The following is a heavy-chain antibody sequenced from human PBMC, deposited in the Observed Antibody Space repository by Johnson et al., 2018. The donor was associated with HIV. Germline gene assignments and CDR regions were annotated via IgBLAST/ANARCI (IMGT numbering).Heavy chain of an antibody. J-gene: IGHJ3*02. CDR3: ARDWAWEAVATKYAFDI. CDR1: GFSFSDYY. Sequence: QVQLVESGGGLVKPGGSLRLSCAASGFSFSDYYMSWIRQAPGKGLELVSYISSSGSTIYYVDSVKGRFTISRDNAKNSLYLQMNSLRAEDTAVYYCARDWAWEAVATKYAFDIWGQGTLVIVSS. CDR2: ISSSGSTI. D-gene: IGHD5-12*01. V-gene: IGHV3-11*04.